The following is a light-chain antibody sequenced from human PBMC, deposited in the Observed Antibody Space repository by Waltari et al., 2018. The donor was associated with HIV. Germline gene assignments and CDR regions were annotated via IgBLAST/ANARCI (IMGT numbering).Light chain of an antibody. CDR2: HFS. V-gene: IGLV2-14*03. Sequence: QSALTQPASVSGSPGQSITISCTGTSSDVGGYNYVSWYQQHPGKAPKLMIYHFSNRPSGVSNRFSGSKSGNTASLTISGLQAEDEADYYCTSYTSSNTLVIFGGGTKLTVL. J-gene: IGLJ2*01. CDR1: SSDVGGYNY. CDR3: TSYTSSNTLVI.